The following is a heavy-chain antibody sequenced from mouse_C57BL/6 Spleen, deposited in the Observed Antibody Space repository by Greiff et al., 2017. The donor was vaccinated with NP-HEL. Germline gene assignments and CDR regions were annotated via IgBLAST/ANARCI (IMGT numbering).Heavy chain of an antibody. D-gene: IGHD1-1*01. J-gene: IGHJ3*01. CDR1: GYTFTSYW. CDR2: IDPSDSYT. CDR3: ASYYGSSYGGWFAY. V-gene: IGHV1-50*01. Sequence: QVQLQQSGAELVKPGASVKLSCKASGYTFTSYWMQWVKQRPGQGLEWIGEIDPSDSYTNYNQKFKGKATLTVDTSSSTAYMQLSSLTSEDSAVYYCASYYGSSYGGWFAYWGQGTLVTVSA.